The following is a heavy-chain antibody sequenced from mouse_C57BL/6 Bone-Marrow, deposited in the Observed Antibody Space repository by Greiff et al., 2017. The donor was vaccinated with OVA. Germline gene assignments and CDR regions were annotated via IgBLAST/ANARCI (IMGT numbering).Heavy chain of an antibody. V-gene: IGHV14-3*01. Sequence: DVKLQESVAELVRPGASVKLSCTASGFNIKNTYMHWVKQRPEQGLEWIGRIDPANGNTKYAPKFQGKATITADTSSNTAYLQLSSLTSEDTAIYYCAPIYYYGSSSFDYWGQGTTLTVSS. CDR1: GFNIKNTY. J-gene: IGHJ2*01. D-gene: IGHD1-1*01. CDR2: IDPANGNT. CDR3: APIYYYGSSSFDY.